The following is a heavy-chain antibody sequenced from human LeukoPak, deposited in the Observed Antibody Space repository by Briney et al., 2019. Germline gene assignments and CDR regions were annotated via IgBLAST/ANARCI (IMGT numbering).Heavy chain of an antibody. D-gene: IGHD3-9*01. CDR2: ISYDGSNK. CDR3: AREGSYYDILTGYYPGAFDI. V-gene: IGHV3-30-3*01. J-gene: IGHJ3*02. CDR1: GFTFSSYA. Sequence: GGSLRLFCAASGFTFSSYAMHWVRQAPGKGLEWVAVISYDGSNKYYADSVKGRFTISRDNSKNTLYLQMNSLRAEDTAVYYCAREGSYYDILTGYYPGAFDIWGQGTMVTVSS.